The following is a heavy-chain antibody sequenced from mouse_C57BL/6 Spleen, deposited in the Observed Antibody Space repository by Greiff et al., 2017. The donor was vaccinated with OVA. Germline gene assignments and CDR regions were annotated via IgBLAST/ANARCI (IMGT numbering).Heavy chain of an antibody. V-gene: IGHV5-17*01. CDR1: GFTFSDYG. Sequence: DVMLVESGGGLVKPGGSLKLSCAASGFTFSDYGMHWVRQAPEKGLEWVAYISSGSSTIDYADTVKGRFTISRDNAKNTLFLQMTSLRSEDTAMYYCARRGVYYGSSYDYAMDYWGQGTSVTVSS. CDR2: ISSGSSTI. CDR3: ARRGVYYGSSYDYAMDY. D-gene: IGHD1-1*01. J-gene: IGHJ4*01.